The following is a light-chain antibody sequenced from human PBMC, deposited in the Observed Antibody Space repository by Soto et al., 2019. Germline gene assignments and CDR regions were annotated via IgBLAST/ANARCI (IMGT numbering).Light chain of an antibody. V-gene: IGLV2-14*01. J-gene: IGLJ2*01. CDR1: SSDVGGYNY. CDR2: DVG. CDR3: SSYTSSSTVV. Sequence: QSALTQPASVSGSPGQSITISCTGTSSDVGGYNYVSWYQQHPGKAPKLMIYDVGNRPSGVSNRFSGSKSGNTASLTISGLQAEDEADYYCSSYTSSSTVVFGGGTQLTVL.